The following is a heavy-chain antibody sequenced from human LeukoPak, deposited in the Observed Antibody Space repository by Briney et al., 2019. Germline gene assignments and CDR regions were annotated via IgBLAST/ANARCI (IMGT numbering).Heavy chain of an antibody. CDR2: ISAYNGNT. V-gene: IGHV1-18*01. J-gene: IGHJ4*02. Sequence: AASVKVSCKASGYTFTSYGISWVRQAPGQGLEWMGWISAYNGNTNYAQKLQGRVTMTTDTSTSTAYMELRSLRSDDTAVYYCAIDISLVGATPFDYWGQGTLVTVSS. CDR1: GYTFTSYG. D-gene: IGHD1-26*01. CDR3: AIDISLVGATPFDY.